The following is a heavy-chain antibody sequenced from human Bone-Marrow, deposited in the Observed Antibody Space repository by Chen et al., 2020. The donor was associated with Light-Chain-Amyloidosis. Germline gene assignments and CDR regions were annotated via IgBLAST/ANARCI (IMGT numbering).Heavy chain of an antibody. J-gene: IGHJ4*02. CDR2: ISGSGGNT. CDR1: GFTFSSYA. D-gene: IGHD5-18*01. Sequence: EVQLLESGGGLVQPGGSLRLSCAASGFTFSSYAMTWVRQAQGKGLEWVSGISGSGGNTYYTDSVKGRFTLSRDNSKNTLYLQMSSLRAEDTAIYYCAKDMKREGYTYNPSDYWGQGTLVTVSS. CDR3: AKDMKREGYTYNPSDY. V-gene: IGHV3-23*01.